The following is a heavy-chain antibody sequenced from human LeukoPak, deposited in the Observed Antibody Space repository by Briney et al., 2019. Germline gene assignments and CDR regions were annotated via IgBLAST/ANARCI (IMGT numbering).Heavy chain of an antibody. CDR2: INHSGST. CDR3: ARRGRQQWLTPRASLEYYFDY. V-gene: IGHV4-34*01. J-gene: IGHJ4*02. Sequence: PSETLSLTCAVYGGSFSGYYWSWIRQPPGKGLEWIGEINHSGSTNYNPSLKSRVTISVDTSKNQFSLKLNSVTAADTAVYYCARRGRQQWLTPRASLEYYFDYWGQGTLVTVSS. CDR1: GGSFSGYY. D-gene: IGHD6-19*01.